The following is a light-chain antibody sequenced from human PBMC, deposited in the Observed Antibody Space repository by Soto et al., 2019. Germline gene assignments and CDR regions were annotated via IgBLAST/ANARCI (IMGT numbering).Light chain of an antibody. Sequence: QPVLTQSSSASASLGSSVKLTCTLSSGHSSYIIAWHQQQPGKAPRYLMKLEGSGSYNKGSGVPDRFSGSSSGADRYLTISTLQFEDEADYYCETWDFNTRVFGRGTKLTVL. CDR1: SGHSSYI. J-gene: IGLJ3*02. V-gene: IGLV4-60*02. CDR3: ETWDFNTRV. CDR2: LEGSGSY.